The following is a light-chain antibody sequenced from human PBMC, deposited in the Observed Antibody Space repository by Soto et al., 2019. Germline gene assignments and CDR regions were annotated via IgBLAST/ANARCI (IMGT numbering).Light chain of an antibody. CDR3: QQSHTSPRT. Sequence: DIQMTQSPSSLSASIGDRVTIACRASQNIGNYLNWFQQKPGKAPKLLVYAASTLQSGVPSRFTGSGSGTHFSLTISSLQPEDFATYFCQQSHTSPRTFGPGTRVEI. V-gene: IGKV1-39*01. J-gene: IGKJ1*01. CDR2: AAS. CDR1: QNIGNY.